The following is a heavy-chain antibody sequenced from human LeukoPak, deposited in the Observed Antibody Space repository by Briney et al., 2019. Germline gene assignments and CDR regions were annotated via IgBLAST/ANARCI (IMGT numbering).Heavy chain of an antibody. J-gene: IGHJ1*01. CDR1: GYTFTNYG. V-gene: IGHV1-3*04. Sequence: ASVKVSCTTSGYTFTNYGMHWVGQAPRQSPEWMGWINTGNGDTKSSQRFQDRVTLTRDTSARTAYMELNSLNSEDTAVYYCARVPLSDASGHYYPHWGQGTLVTVSS. CDR2: INTGNGDT. D-gene: IGHD1-26*01. CDR3: ARVPLSDASGHYYPH.